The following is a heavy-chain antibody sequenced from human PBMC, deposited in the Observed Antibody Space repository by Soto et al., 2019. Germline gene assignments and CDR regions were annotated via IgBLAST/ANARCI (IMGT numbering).Heavy chain of an antibody. J-gene: IGHJ3*02. CDR2: IYPDDSDT. Sequence: PGESLKISCEASGYSFTFYWIAWVRQLPGKGLEWMGIIYPDDSDTRYSPSFQGQVTISADESITTAFLQWSSLEASDTGMYYCARHQGEQSAFDIWGQGTMVTVSS. CDR1: GYSFTFYW. D-gene: IGHD3-16*01. CDR3: ARHQGEQSAFDI. V-gene: IGHV5-51*01.